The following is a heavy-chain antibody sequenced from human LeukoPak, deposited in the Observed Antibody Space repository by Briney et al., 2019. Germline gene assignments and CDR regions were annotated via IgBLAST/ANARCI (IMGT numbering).Heavy chain of an antibody. V-gene: IGHV1-2*02. J-gene: IGHJ6*03. D-gene: IGHD3-9*01. CDR2: INPNSGGT. CDR3: ARGPDSDILTGYYYYYMDV. CDR1: GYTFTGYY. Sequence: ASVKVSCXASGYTFTGYYMHWARQAPGQGLEWMGWINPNSGGTNYAQKFQGRVTMTRDTSISTAYMELSRLRSDDTAVYYCARGPDSDILTGYYYYYMDVWGKGTTVTVSS.